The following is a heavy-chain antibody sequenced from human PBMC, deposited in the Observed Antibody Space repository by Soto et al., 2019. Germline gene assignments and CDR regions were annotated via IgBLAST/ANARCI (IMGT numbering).Heavy chain of an antibody. D-gene: IGHD3-10*01. CDR1: GDTFKNCV. Sequence: QVQVVQSGVEVRRPGSSVKVSCKASGDTFKNCVISWVRQAPGQGLEWMGGIIPLFGTTDFAQRFHGRLTITTDESTTTAYMELSRLRSEDTATYYCAAELGFGKLSVVWGQGTTGIVSS. CDR3: AAELGFGKLSVV. J-gene: IGHJ6*02. CDR2: IIPLFGTT. V-gene: IGHV1-69*01.